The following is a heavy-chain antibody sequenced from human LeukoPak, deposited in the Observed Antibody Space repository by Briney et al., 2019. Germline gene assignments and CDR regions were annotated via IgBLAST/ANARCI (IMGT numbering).Heavy chain of an antibody. CDR1: GFTFSSYW. J-gene: IGHJ4*02. CDR2: IKQDGSEK. Sequence: PGGSLRLSCAASGFTFSSYWMSWVRRAPGKGLEWVANIKQDGSEKYYVDSVKGRFTISRDNAKNSLYLQMNSLRAEDTAVYYCARDLSLGYCSGGSCYYLDYWGQGTLVTVSS. CDR3: ARDLSLGYCSGGSCYYLDY. V-gene: IGHV3-7*01. D-gene: IGHD2-15*01.